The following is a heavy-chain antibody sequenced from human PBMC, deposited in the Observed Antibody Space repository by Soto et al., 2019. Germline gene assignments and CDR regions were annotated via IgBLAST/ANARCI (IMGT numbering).Heavy chain of an antibody. V-gene: IGHV1-2*02. Sequence: QVQLVQSGAEVKKPGASVKVSCKASGYTFTGYYMHWVRQAPGQGLEWMGWINPNSGGTNYAQKFQGRVTMTRDTSISTAYMELSMLRSDDTAVYYCARVAVATRRLIGRYYFDYWGQGTLVTVSS. CDR3: ARVAVATRRLIGRYYFDY. CDR1: GYTFTGYY. CDR2: INPNSGGT. J-gene: IGHJ4*02. D-gene: IGHD3-22*01.